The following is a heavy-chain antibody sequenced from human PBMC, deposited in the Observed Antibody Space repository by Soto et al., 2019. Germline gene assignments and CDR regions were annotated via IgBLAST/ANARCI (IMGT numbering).Heavy chain of an antibody. D-gene: IGHD6-6*01. CDR1: GGTFSSYA. J-gene: IGHJ6*02. V-gene: IGHV1-69*06. CDR3: ARDLAARRGYYYGMDV. Sequence: GASVKVSCKASGGTFSSYAISWVLQAPGQGLEWMGGIIPIFGTANYAQKFQGRVTITADKSTSTAYMELSSLRSEDTAVYYCARDLAARRGYYYGMDVWGQGTTVTVSS. CDR2: IIPIFGTA.